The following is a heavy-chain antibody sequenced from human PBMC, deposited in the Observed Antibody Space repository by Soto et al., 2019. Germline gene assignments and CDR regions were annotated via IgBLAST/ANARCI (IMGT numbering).Heavy chain of an antibody. V-gene: IGHV1-2*02. Sequence: QVQLVQSGTEVKKPGASVKVSCKASGYMFTGNYMHWVRQAPGQGLEYMGWINPNSGATNYAQKFQGRVTMTWDTSINTAYVELSRLRSDDTAVYYCAPHYPDSSGYFDHWGQGTLVTVSS. D-gene: IGHD3-22*01. CDR1: GYMFTGNY. CDR3: APHYPDSSGYFDH. CDR2: INPNSGAT. J-gene: IGHJ4*02.